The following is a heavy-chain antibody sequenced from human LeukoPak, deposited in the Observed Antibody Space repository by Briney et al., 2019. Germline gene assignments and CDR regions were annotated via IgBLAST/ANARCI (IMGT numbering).Heavy chain of an antibody. J-gene: IGHJ6*03. CDR3: ARVGYSSSWFYYYYMDV. Sequence: MPSETLSLTCTVSGGSISSYYWSWIRQPPGEGLEWIGYIYYSGSTNYNPSLKSRVTISVDTSKNQFSLKLSSVTAADTAVYYCARVGYSSSWFYYYYMDVWGKGTTVTVSS. V-gene: IGHV4-59*01. CDR2: IYYSGST. CDR1: GGSISSYY. D-gene: IGHD6-13*01.